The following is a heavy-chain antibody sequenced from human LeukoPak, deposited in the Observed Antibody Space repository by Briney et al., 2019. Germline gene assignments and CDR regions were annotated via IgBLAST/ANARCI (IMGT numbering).Heavy chain of an antibody. D-gene: IGHD1-26*01. CDR1: GGSISSSNW. CDR3: ARDSGRGEGYYFDY. V-gene: IGHV4-4*02. CDR2: IYHSGST. J-gene: IGHJ4*02. Sequence: SGTLSLTCAVSGGSISSSNWWSWVRQPPGKGLEWIGEIYHSGSTNYNPSLRSRVTISLDKSKNHFSLKLSSVTAADTAVYYCARDSGRGEGYYFDYWGQGTLVTVSS.